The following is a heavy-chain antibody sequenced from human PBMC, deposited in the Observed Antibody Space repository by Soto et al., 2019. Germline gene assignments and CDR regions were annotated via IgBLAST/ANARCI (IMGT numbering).Heavy chain of an antibody. J-gene: IGHJ6*02. CDR2: INPSGGST. D-gene: IGHD6-6*01. Sequence: ASVKVSCKASGYTFTSYYMHWVRQAPGQGLEWMGIINPSGGSTSYAQKFQGRVTMTRDTSTSTVYMELSSLRSEDTAVYYCARALIAARPHFSPVLVSYGMDVWGQGPTVTVSS. V-gene: IGHV1-46*01. CDR3: ARALIAARPHFSPVLVSYGMDV. CDR1: GYTFTSYY.